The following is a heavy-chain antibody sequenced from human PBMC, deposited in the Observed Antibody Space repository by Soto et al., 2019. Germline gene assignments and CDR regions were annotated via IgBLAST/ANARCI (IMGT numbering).Heavy chain of an antibody. Sequence: EVQLVQSGAEVKKPGESLRISCKGSGYSFTSYWISWVRQMPGKGLEWMGRIDPSDSYTNYSPSFQGHVTISADKSICTAYLQWSSVKASGTAMYYCARLQAAAGDNDLTFDYWGQGTLVTVSS. J-gene: IGHJ4*02. CDR3: ARLQAAAGDNDLTFDY. CDR2: IDPSDSYT. D-gene: IGHD6-25*01. CDR1: GYSFTSYW. V-gene: IGHV5-10-1*01.